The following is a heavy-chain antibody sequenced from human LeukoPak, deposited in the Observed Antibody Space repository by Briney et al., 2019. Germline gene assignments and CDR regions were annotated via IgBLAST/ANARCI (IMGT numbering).Heavy chain of an antibody. Sequence: SETLSLTCSVSGGSIISYYWCWIRQPAGKGLEWIGRIYSTGITDYNPSLKSRLTVSLGTSKNQFSLNLSSVTAADTAVYYCARGFGSATYAALDIWGQGTMATVSS. D-gene: IGHD3-10*01. CDR1: GGSIISYY. V-gene: IGHV4-4*07. CDR2: IYSTGIT. J-gene: IGHJ3*02. CDR3: ARGFGSATYAALDI.